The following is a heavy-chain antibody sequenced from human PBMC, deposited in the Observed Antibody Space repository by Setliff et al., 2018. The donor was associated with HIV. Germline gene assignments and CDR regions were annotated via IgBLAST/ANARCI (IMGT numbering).Heavy chain of an antibody. CDR3: ARDLTTFDAFDI. Sequence: SVKVSCKASGGTFSSYAISWVRQAPGQGLEWMGGIIPILGIANYAQKFQGRVTITADKSTSTAYMELSSLRSEDTAVYYCARDLTTFDAFDIWGQGTMVTVSS. V-gene: IGHV1-69*10. CDR1: GGTFSSYA. CDR2: IIPILGIA. D-gene: IGHD4-17*01. J-gene: IGHJ3*02.